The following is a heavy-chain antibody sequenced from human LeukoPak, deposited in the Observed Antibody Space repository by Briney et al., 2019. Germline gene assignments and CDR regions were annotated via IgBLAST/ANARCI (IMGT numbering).Heavy chain of an antibody. D-gene: IGHD2-2*01. Sequence: PGGSLRLSCTASGFTFSSYEMNWVRQAPGKGLEWVSYISSSGSTIYYADSVKGRFTISRDNAKSSLYLQMNSLRAEDTAVYYCATVVPAQYYYYYMDVWGKGTTVTVSS. CDR2: ISSSGSTI. J-gene: IGHJ6*03. V-gene: IGHV3-48*03. CDR3: ATVVPAQYYYYYMDV. CDR1: GFTFSSYE.